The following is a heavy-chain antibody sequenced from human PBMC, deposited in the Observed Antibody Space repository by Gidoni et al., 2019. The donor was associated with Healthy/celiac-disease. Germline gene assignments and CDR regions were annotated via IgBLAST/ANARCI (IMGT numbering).Heavy chain of an antibody. CDR2: ISSSSSYI. CDR3: ARDDYYDSSGYPYYFDY. CDR1: GFTFSSYS. J-gene: IGHJ4*02. D-gene: IGHD3-22*01. V-gene: IGHV3-21*01. Sequence: EVQLVESGGGLVKPGGSLRLSCAASGFTFSSYSMNWVRQAPGKGLEWVSSISSSSSYIYYADSVKGRFTISRDNAKNSLYLQMNSLRAEDTAVYYCARDDYYDSSGYPYYFDYWGQGTLVTVSS.